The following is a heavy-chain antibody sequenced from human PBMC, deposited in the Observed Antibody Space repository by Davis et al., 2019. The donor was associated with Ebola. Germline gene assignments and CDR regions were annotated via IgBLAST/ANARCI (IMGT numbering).Heavy chain of an antibody. CDR2: IKQDGSEK. CDR3: ARNWVPAAMFLYYYYGMDV. V-gene: IGHV3-7*03. CDR1: GFTFSSYW. D-gene: IGHD2-2*01. J-gene: IGHJ6*02. Sequence: PGGSLRLSCAASGFTFSSYWMSWVRQAPGKGLEWVANIKQDGSEKYYVDSVKGRFTISRDNAKNSLYLQMNSLRAEDTAVYYCARNWVPAAMFLYYYYGMDVWGQGTTVTVSS.